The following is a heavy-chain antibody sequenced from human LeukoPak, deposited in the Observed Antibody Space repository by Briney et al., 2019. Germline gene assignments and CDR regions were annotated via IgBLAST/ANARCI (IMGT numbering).Heavy chain of an antibody. J-gene: IGHJ4*02. CDR3: AKGDWNDGAGYFDY. CDR2: ISGSGGST. V-gene: IGHV3-23*01. Sequence: GGSLRLSCAASGFAFSSYAMSWVRQAPGKGLEWVSAISGSGGSTYYADSVKGRFTISRDNSKNTLYLQMNSLRAEDTAVYYCAKGDWNDGAGYFDYWGQGTLVTVSS. D-gene: IGHD1-1*01. CDR1: GFAFSSYA.